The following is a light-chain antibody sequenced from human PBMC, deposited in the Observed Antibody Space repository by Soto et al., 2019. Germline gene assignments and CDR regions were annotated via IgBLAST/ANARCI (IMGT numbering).Light chain of an antibody. CDR1: QSVYNSY. CDR3: QQYGSPPHT. Sequence: EIVLTQSPGTLSLSPGERATLSCRASQSVYNSYLAWYQQKPGQTPRLRINAASNRATGVPDRFSGSGSGTDFTLTSSRLEPEDFAVYYCQQYGSPPHTFGQGTKVEI. J-gene: IGKJ2*01. V-gene: IGKV3-20*01. CDR2: AAS.